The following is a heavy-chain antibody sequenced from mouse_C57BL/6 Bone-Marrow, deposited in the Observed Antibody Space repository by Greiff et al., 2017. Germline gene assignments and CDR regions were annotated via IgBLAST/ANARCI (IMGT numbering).Heavy chain of an antibody. CDR3: AREGYYSNYAMDY. CDR2: IYPRSGNT. D-gene: IGHD1-1*01. CDR1: GYTFTSYG. V-gene: IGHV1-81*01. J-gene: IGHJ4*01. Sequence: VKLMESGAELARPGASVKLSCKASGYTFTSYGISWVKQRTGQGLEWIGEIYPRSGNTYYNEKFKGKATLTADKSSCTAYMELRSLTSEDSAVYFGAREGYYSNYAMDYWGQGTSVTVSS.